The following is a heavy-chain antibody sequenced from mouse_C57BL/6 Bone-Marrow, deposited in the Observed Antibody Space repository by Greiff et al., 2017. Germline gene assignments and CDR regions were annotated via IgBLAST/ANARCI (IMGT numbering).Heavy chain of an antibody. CDR3: TRVGSSPFAY. CDR1: GFTFSSYA. Sequence: EVKVVESGEGLVKPGGSLKLSCAASGFTFSSYAMSWVRQTPEKRLEWVAYISSGGDYIYYADTVKGRFTISRDNARNTLYLQMSSLKSEDTAMYYCTRVGSSPFAYWGQGTLVTVSA. D-gene: IGHD1-1*01. CDR2: ISSGGDYI. V-gene: IGHV5-9-1*02. J-gene: IGHJ3*01.